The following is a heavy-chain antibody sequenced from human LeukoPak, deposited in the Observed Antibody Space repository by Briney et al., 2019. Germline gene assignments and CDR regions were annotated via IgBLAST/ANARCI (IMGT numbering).Heavy chain of an antibody. CDR1: GFTFNLYA. J-gene: IGHJ1*01. Sequence: PGGSLRLSCAASGFTFNLYAMHWVRQAPGKGLEWVAVISFDGTSKFYADSVKGRFTISRDNSKNTLYLQMKNPRPEDTAIYFCARPSGYSSSWDMNFQHWGPGTLVSVSS. D-gene: IGHD5-12*01. CDR2: ISFDGTSK. V-gene: IGHV3-30*04. CDR3: ARPSGYSSSWDMNFQH.